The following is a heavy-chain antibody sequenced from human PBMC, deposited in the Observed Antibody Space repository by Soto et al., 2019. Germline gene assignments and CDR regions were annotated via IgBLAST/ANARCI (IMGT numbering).Heavy chain of an antibody. D-gene: IGHD2-2*01. Sequence: SETLSLTCAFYGGSFRGYYWSLIRQPPGKGLEWIGETNHSGSTNYNPSLKSRVTISVDTSKNQFSLKLSSVTAADTAVYYCAREPRGATRVLVVYYYYYMDVWGKGTTVTVSS. J-gene: IGHJ6*03. V-gene: IGHV4-34*01. CDR3: AREPRGATRVLVVYYYYYMDV. CDR2: TNHSGST. CDR1: GGSFRGYY.